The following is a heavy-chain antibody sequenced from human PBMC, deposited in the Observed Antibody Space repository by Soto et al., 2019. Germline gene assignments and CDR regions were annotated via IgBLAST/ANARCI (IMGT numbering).Heavy chain of an antibody. J-gene: IGHJ4*02. CDR2: INPSGGST. CDR3: ARDLLPFLVGATPMPTDY. CDR1: GYTFTSYY. D-gene: IGHD1-26*01. V-gene: IGHV1-46*01. Sequence: ASVKVSCKASGYTFTSYYMHWVRQAPGQGLEWMGIINPSGGSTSYAQKFQGRVAMTRDTSTSTVYMELSSLRSEDTAVYYCARDLLPFLVGATPMPTDYWGQGTLVTVSS.